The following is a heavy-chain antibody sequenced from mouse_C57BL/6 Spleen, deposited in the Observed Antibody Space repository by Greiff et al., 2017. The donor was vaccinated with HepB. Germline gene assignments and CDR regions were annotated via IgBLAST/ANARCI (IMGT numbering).Heavy chain of an antibody. V-gene: IGHV5-17*01. CDR1: GFTFSDYG. CDR3: AKGKGGVMDYDGYYGAY. Sequence: EVMLVESGGGLVKPGGSLKLSCAASGFTFSDYGMHWVRQAPEKGLEWVAYISSGSSTNYYPDKVNGRFTITRDNAEHTLFLQMTRLRSEDTAMDYCAKGKGGVMDYDGYYGAYWGQGTPVTVSA. D-gene: IGHD2-3*01. CDR2: ISSGSSTN. J-gene: IGHJ3*01.